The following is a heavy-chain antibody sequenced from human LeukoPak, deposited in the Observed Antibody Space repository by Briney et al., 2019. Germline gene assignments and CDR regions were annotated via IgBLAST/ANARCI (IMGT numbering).Heavy chain of an antibody. J-gene: IGHJ2*01. CDR1: GGSISSYY. Sequence: KPSETLSLTCTVSGGSISSYYWSWIRQPAGKGLEWIGYIYYSGSTNYNPSLKSRVTTSVDTSKNQFSLKLSSVTAADTAVYYCATSDSSSWSGWYFDLWGRGTLVTVSS. CDR2: IYYSGST. D-gene: IGHD6-13*01. CDR3: ATSDSSSWSGWYFDL. V-gene: IGHV4-59*08.